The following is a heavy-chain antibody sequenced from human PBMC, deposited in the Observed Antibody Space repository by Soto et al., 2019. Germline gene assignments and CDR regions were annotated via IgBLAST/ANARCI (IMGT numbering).Heavy chain of an antibody. J-gene: IGHJ4*02. Sequence: SETLSLTGTVSGGSVSSGSYYWSWSRQPPGKGLEWIGYIYYSGSTNYNPSLKSRVTISVDTSKNQFSLKLSSVTAADTAVYYCARTLDTAMGPSDYWGQGTLVTVSS. CDR1: GGSVSSGSYY. CDR2: IYYSGST. D-gene: IGHD5-18*01. V-gene: IGHV4-61*01. CDR3: ARTLDTAMGPSDY.